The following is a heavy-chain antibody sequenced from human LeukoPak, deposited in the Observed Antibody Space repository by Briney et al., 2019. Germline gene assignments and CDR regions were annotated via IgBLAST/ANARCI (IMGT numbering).Heavy chain of an antibody. CDR2: ISSNGGST. D-gene: IGHD3-10*01. J-gene: IGHJ3*02. CDR3: ARGLTPYTMLNAFDI. Sequence: GGSLRLSCAASGFTFSSYAMHWVRQAPGKGLEYVSAISSNGGSTYYANSVKGRFTISRDNSKNTLYLQMGSLRAEDMAVYYCARGLTPYTMLNAFDIWGQGTMVTVSS. CDR1: GFTFSSYA. V-gene: IGHV3-64*01.